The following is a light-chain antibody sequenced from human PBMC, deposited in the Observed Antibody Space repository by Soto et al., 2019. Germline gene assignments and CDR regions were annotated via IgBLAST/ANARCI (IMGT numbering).Light chain of an antibody. CDR3: CSYAGTYTYV. Sequence: QSVLTQPRSVSGSPGQSVTISCTGTSSDVGGYNYVSWYQRHPGKAPKLMIYDVNKRPSGVPDRFSGSKSGSTASLTISGLQSEDEADYFCCSYAGTYTYVFGTGTKLTVL. CDR1: SSDVGGYNY. CDR2: DVN. V-gene: IGLV2-11*01. J-gene: IGLJ1*01.